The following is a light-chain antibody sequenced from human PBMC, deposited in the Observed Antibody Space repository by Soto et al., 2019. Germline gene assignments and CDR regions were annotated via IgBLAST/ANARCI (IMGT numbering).Light chain of an antibody. J-gene: IGKJ4*01. CDR1: QGIAPY. CDR3: QKYNSDPLT. V-gene: IGKV1-27*01. Sequence: DVQMTQSPSSLSAFVGDRVTITCRASQGIAPYLAWFQQKPGKVPKLLIYATSTLQSGVPSRFSGSGSGTDFTLNINSLQPEDVGTYYCQKYNSDPLTFGGGTKVEIK. CDR2: ATS.